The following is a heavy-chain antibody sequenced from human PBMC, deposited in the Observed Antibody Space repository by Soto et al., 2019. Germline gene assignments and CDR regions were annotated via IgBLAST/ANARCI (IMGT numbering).Heavy chain of an antibody. CDR2: MSYDGSNK. J-gene: IGHJ4*02. D-gene: IGHD1-26*01. V-gene: IGHV3-30*18. CDR1: GFTFSSYA. CDR3: AKDASSVGAPDC. Sequence: QVQLVESGGGVVQPGKSLRLSCAASGFTFSSYAMHWVRQAPGMRLEWVAVMSYDGSNKYYADSVKGRFTISRDNSKNTLYLQMNSLRAEDTAVYYCAKDASSVGAPDCWGQGTLVTVSS.